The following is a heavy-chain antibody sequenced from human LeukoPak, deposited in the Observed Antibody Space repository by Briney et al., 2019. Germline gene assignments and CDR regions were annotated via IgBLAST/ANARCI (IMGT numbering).Heavy chain of an antibody. CDR3: ARRAGAYSHPYDY. V-gene: IGHV3-53*01. Sequence: PAGGSLRLSCAASGFTFSSSAMSWVRQAPGKGLEWVSFIYSGGSTHYSDSVKGRFTISRDNSKNTLYLQMNSLRAEDTAVYYCARRAGAYSHPYDYWGQGTLVTVSS. CDR1: GFTFSSSA. J-gene: IGHJ4*02. D-gene: IGHD4/OR15-4a*01. CDR2: IYSGGST.